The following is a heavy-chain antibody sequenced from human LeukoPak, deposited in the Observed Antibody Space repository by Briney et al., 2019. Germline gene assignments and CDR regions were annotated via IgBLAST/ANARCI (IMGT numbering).Heavy chain of an antibody. J-gene: IGHJ4*02. CDR1: GFTFSTYF. CDR2: ISSNGDNT. V-gene: IGHV3-64D*06. Sequence: SGGSLRLSCSVSGFTFSTYFMHWVRQPPGKGLEYASAISSNGDNTYYAGSVKGRFTISRDNSKNTLYLQMGSLRADDTAVYYCVRGTGYWGQGTLVTVSS. CDR3: VRGTGY.